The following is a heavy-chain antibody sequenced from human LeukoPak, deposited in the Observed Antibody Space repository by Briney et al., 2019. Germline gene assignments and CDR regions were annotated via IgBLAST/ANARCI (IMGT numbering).Heavy chain of an antibody. CDR2: ISKTSTYI. V-gene: IGHV3-21*01. CDR3: ARDYRKGGYYSEF. J-gene: IGHJ4*02. D-gene: IGHD3-22*01. Sequence: NTGGSLRLSCAASGFRFDTHDLNWVRQAPGKGLECVAHISKTSTYIHYADSVKGRFTISRDNAKNLVHLQMNSLRADDTAVYFCARDYRKGGYYSEFWGQGTVVTVSS. CDR1: GFRFDTHD.